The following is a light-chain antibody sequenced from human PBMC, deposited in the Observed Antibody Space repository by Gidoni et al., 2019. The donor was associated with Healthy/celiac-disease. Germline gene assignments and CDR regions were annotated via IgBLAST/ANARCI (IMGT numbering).Light chain of an antibody. V-gene: IGKV3-20*01. CDR1: QSVSSSY. Sequence: EIVFTHSPGTLSLSPGERATLSCRASQSVSSSYLAWYQQKPGQAPRLLIYGASRRATGTQDRFSGSGSGTEFTLTISRLEPEDFAVYYCQQYGRSLRTFGQGTKVEIK. J-gene: IGKJ1*01. CDR3: QQYGRSLRT. CDR2: GAS.